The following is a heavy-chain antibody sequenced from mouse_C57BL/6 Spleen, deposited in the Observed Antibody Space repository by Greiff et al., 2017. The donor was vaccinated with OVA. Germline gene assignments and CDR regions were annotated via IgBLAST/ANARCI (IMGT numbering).Heavy chain of an antibody. J-gene: IGHJ3*01. V-gene: IGHV1-19*01. CDR3: ARYYDYEGFAY. CDR1: GYTFTDYY. Sequence: EVQLQQSGPVLVKPGASVKMSCKASGYTFTDYYMNWVKQSHGKSLEWIGVINPYNGGTSYNQKFKGKATLTVDKSSSTAYMELNSLTSEDSAVYYCARYYDYEGFAYWGQGTLVTVSA. CDR2: INPYNGGT. D-gene: IGHD2-4*01.